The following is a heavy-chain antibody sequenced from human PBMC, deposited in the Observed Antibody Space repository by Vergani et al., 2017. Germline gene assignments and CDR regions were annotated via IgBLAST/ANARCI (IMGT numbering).Heavy chain of an antibody. V-gene: IGHV4-38-2*01. Sequence: QVRLEESGPGLVKPSETLSLTCSVSGYSIGSGFYWAWIRQSPGEGLQWLTSIHNRGKTYHNPSLKGRVSFSLDTSKNRFSLNLTSVTATGTAFYYCARSQDDYWYFDRWGPGSLVTVSS. CDR1: GYSIGSGFY. CDR3: ARSQDDYWYFDR. J-gene: IGHJ2*01. D-gene: IGHD2-15*01. CDR2: IHNRGKT.